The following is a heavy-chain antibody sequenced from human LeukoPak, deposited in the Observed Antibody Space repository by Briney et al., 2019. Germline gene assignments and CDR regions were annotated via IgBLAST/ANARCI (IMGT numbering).Heavy chain of an antibody. V-gene: IGHV4-34*01. CDR1: GGSFSGYY. D-gene: IGHD3-9*01. Sequence: PSETLSLTCAVYGGSFSGYYWSWIRQPPGKGLEWIGEINHSGSTNYNPSLKSRVTISVDTSKNQFSLKLSSVTAADTAVYYCARGRGYYDILTGYLPFGYWGQGTLVTVSS. CDR2: INHSGST. CDR3: ARGRGYYDILTGYLPFGY. J-gene: IGHJ4*02.